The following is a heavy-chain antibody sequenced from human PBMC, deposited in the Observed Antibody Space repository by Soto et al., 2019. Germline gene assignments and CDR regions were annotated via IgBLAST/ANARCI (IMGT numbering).Heavy chain of an antibody. CDR3: TTDPDIVLMVYAIRPREGDY. CDR1: GFTFSNAW. J-gene: IGHJ4*02. CDR2: IKSKTDGGTT. Sequence: GGSLRLSCAASGFTFSNAWMNWVRQAPGKGLEWVGRIKSKTDGGTTDYAAPVKGRFTISRDDSKNTLYLQMNSLKTEDTAVYYCTTDPDIVLMVYAIRPREGDYWGQGTLVTVSS. D-gene: IGHD2-8*01. V-gene: IGHV3-15*07.